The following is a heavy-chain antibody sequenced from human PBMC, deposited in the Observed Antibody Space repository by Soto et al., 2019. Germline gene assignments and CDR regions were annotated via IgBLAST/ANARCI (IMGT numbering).Heavy chain of an antibody. D-gene: IGHD3-3*01. CDR1: GGSFSGYY. Sequence: QVQLQQWGAGLLKPSETLSLTCAVYGGSFSGYYWSWIRQPPGKGLEWIGEINHSGSTNYNPSLKSRVTISVDTSKNQFALKLSSVTAADTAVYYCARVTYYDFWSGYYPFDYYYYGMDVWGQGTPVTVSS. V-gene: IGHV4-34*01. CDR2: INHSGST. J-gene: IGHJ6*02. CDR3: ARVTYYDFWSGYYPFDYYYYGMDV.